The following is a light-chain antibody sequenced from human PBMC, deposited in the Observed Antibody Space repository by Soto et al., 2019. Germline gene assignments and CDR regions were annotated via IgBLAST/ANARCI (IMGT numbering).Light chain of an antibody. CDR1: QSISSW. CDR2: DAS. J-gene: IGKJ2*01. V-gene: IGKV1-5*01. Sequence: DIQMTQSPSTLSSSVGDRVTITCRASQSISSWLAWYQQKPGKAPKLLIYDASSLESGVPSRFSGSGSGTEFTLTISGLQPDDFASYYCQQYNSYSYTFGHGTKLEIK. CDR3: QQYNSYSYT.